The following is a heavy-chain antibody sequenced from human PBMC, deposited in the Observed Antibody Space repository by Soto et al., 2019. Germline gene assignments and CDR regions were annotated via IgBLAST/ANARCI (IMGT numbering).Heavy chain of an antibody. CDR1: GGSISSGGYY. Sequence: SETLSLTCTVSGGSISSGGYYWSGIRQHPGKGLEWIGYIYYSGSTYYNPSLKSRVTISVDTSKNQFSLKLSSVTAADTAVYYCVRALNYYDSSGYYSPPTGFDHWGQGTLVTVSS. V-gene: IGHV4-31*03. D-gene: IGHD3-22*01. CDR3: VRALNYYDSSGYYSPPTGFDH. J-gene: IGHJ4*02. CDR2: IYYSGST.